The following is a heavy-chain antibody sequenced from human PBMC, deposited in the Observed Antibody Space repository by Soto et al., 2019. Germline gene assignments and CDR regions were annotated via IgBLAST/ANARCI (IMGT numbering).Heavy chain of an antibody. CDR2: IYATGTT. D-gene: IGHD1-1*01. J-gene: IGHJ5*02. CDR1: GACISGFY. CDR3: VRVGKKPLRDWSER. V-gene: IGHV4-4*07. Sequence: AETLSLTCTVSGACISGFYWSWIRKYAGKGLEWIGRIYATGTTDYNPSLKSRVMMSVDTSKRQFSLKLRSVTAADTAVYYCVRVGKKPLRDWSERWGKESPVSVSS.